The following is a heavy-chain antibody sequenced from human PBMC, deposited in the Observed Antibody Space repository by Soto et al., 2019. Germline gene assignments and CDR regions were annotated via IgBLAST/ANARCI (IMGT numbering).Heavy chain of an antibody. D-gene: IGHD1-26*01. CDR2: ISAYNGNT. Sequence: GASVKVSCKASGYTFTSYGISWVRQAPGQGLEWMGWISAYNGNTNYAQKLQGRVTMTTDTSTSTAYMELRSLRSDDTAVYYCAREGHYYGENYYYYGMDVWGQGTTVTVSS. J-gene: IGHJ6*02. CDR1: GYTFTSYG. CDR3: AREGHYYGENYYYYGMDV. V-gene: IGHV1-18*04.